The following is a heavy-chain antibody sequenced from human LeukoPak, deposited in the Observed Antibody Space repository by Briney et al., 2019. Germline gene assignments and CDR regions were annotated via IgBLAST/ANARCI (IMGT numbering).Heavy chain of an antibody. CDR3: AKATAKYYFDY. D-gene: IGHD6-25*01. V-gene: IGHV3-23*01. CDR1: GFTLSSYG. Sequence: GGSLRLSCAASGFTLSSYGMTWVRQAPGKGLEWVSAISGSGGSTYYADSVKGRFTISRDNSKNTLYLQMNSLRAEDTAVYYCAKATAKYYFDYWGQGTLVTVSS. J-gene: IGHJ4*02. CDR2: ISGSGGST.